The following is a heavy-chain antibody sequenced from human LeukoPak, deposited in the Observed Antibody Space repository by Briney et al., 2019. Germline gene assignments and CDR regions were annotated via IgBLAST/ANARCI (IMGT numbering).Heavy chain of an antibody. CDR1: GGTFSSYA. CDR2: IIPVFGTS. Sequence: ASVKVSCKAPGGTFSSYAINWVRQAPGQGLEWMGGIIPVFGTSNYAQKFQGRVTITADESTRTAYMELSSLRSEDTAVYYCARVTGGRYCSTTSCYMRGWFDPWGQGTLVTVSS. J-gene: IGHJ5*02. D-gene: IGHD2-2*02. CDR3: ARVTGGRYCSTTSCYMRGWFDP. V-gene: IGHV1-69*01.